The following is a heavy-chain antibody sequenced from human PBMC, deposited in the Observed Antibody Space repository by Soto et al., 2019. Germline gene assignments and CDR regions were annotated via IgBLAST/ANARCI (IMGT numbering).Heavy chain of an antibody. D-gene: IGHD4-4*01. CDR3: AREGGHDYSNYYGMDV. J-gene: IGHJ6*02. CDR1: GFTFSSYG. V-gene: IGHV3-33*01. Sequence: QVQLVESGGGVVQPGRSLRLSCAASGFTFSSYGMHWVRQAPGKGLEWVAVIWYDGSNKYYADSVKGRFTISRDNSKNTLYLQMNSQRAEDTAVYYCAREGGHDYSNYYGMDVWGQGTTVTVSS. CDR2: IWYDGSNK.